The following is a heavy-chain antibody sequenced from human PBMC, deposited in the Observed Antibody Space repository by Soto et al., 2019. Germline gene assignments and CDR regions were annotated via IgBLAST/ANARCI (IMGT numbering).Heavy chain of an antibody. D-gene: IGHD3-16*01. CDR3: AKVQYYDYVWGRPTPYYFDY. V-gene: IGHV3-23*01. CDR2: ISGSGGST. Sequence: GGSLRLSCAASGFTFSSYAMSWVRQAPGKGLEWVSAISGSGGSTYYADSVKGRFTISRDNSKNTLYLQMNSLRAEDTAVYYCAKVQYYDYVWGRPTPYYFDYWGQGTLVTVSS. CDR1: GFTFSSYA. J-gene: IGHJ4*02.